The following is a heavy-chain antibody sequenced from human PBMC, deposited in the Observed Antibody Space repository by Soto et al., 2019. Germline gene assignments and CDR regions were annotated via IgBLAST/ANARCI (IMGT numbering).Heavy chain of an antibody. CDR1: GVTVSSNY. D-gene: IGHD2-21*01. V-gene: IGHV3-66*01. J-gene: IGHJ4*02. CDR3: VRDMQLWRLDS. CDR2: IYSGGST. Sequence: GGSLRLCCAASGVTVSSNYMSWVRQAPGKGLEWVSVIYSGGSTYYADSVKGRFTISRDNSKNTLYLQMNSLRAEDTAVYYCVRDMQLWRLDSWGQGTLVTVSS.